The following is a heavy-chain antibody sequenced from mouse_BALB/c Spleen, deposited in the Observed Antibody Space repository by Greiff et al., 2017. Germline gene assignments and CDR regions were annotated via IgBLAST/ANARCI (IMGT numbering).Heavy chain of an antibody. J-gene: IGHJ3*01. Sequence: EVKLMESGGGLVQPGGSRKLSCAASGFTFSSFGMHWVRQAPEKGLEWVAYISSGSSTIYYADTVKGRFTISRDNPKNTLFLQMTSLRSEDTAMYYCARDYRYEGAWFAYWGQGTLVTVSA. CDR2: ISSGSSTI. CDR3: ARDYRYEGAWFAY. V-gene: IGHV5-17*02. D-gene: IGHD2-14*01. CDR1: GFTFSSFG.